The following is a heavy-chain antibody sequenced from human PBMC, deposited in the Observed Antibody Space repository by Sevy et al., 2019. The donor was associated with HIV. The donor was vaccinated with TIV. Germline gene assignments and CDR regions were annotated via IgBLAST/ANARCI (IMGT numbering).Heavy chain of an antibody. D-gene: IGHD3-16*02. V-gene: IGHV3-49*03. J-gene: IGHJ4*02. CDR2: IRSKAYGGTT. CDR3: TRALLSDYVWGSYRWNFDY. Sequence: GGSLRLSCTASGFTFGDYAMSWFRQAPGKGLEWVGFIRSKAYGGTTKYAASLKGRFTISSDDSKSIAYLQMNSLKTEDTAVYYCTRALLSDYVWGSYRWNFDYWGQGTLVTVSS. CDR1: GFTFGDYA.